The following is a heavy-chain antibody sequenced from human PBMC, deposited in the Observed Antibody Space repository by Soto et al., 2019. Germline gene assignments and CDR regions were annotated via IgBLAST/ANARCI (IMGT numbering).Heavy chain of an antibody. V-gene: IGHV2-5*02. J-gene: IGHJ5*02. CDR3: AHIPTYYQYDWFDP. Sequence: QITLKESGPTLVKPTQTLTLTCTFSGFSLTTRGVGVGWIRQPPGKALECLALIYWDDDKRYSPSLQSRLSIXTXTXINQVVLTMTNVDPVDTATYYCAHIPTYYQYDWFDPWGQGTLVSVSS. CDR2: IYWDDDK. CDR1: GFSLTTRGVG. D-gene: IGHD3-16*01.